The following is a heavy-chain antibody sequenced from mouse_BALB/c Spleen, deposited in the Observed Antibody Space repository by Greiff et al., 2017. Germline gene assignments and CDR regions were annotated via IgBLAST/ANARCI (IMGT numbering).Heavy chain of an antibody. D-gene: IGHD2-4*01. CDR2: IRNKANGYTT. Sequence: EVKVVESGGGLVQPGGSLRLSCATSGFTFTDYYMSWVRQPPGKALEWLGFIRNKANGYTTEYSASVKGRFTISRDNSQSILYLQMNTLRAEDSATYYCARDGGITTSRAMDYWGQGTSVTVSS. CDR3: ARDGGITTSRAMDY. V-gene: IGHV7-3*02. CDR1: GFTFTDYY. J-gene: IGHJ4*01.